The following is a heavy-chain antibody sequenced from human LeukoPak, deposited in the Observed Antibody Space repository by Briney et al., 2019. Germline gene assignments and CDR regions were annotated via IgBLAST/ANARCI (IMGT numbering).Heavy chain of an antibody. CDR3: ARDYGGQMYFDL. CDR2: IDSSGGTI. D-gene: IGHD4-23*01. J-gene: IGHJ2*01. V-gene: IGHV3-48*03. Sequence: GGSLRLSCAASGFTLRSYEMNWVRQTPGKGPEWVSYIDSSGGTIYYADSVKGRFTISRDNAKSSLYLQMNSLRADDTAVYYCARDYGGQMYFDLWGRGTLVTVSS. CDR1: GFTLRSYE.